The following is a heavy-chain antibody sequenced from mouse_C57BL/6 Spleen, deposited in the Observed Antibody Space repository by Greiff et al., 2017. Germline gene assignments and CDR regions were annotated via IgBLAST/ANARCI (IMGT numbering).Heavy chain of an antibody. Sequence: EVNLVESGGGLVKPGGSLKLSCAASGFTFSDYGMHWVRQAPEQGLEWVAYISRGSSTIDYADTVKGRFTIARDKSNNALFLQMTSLWSEDAALYDCARPGGYCEYDAGGNYVDYWGKGTTLTVS. J-gene: IGHJ2*01. D-gene: IGHD2-4*01. CDR1: GFTFSDYG. CDR3: ARPGGYCEYDAGGNYVDY. CDR2: ISRGSSTI. V-gene: IGHV5-17*01.